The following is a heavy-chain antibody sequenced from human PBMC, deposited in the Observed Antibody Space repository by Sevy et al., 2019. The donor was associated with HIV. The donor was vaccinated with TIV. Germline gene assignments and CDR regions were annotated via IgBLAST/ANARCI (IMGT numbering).Heavy chain of an antibody. CDR2: VDPSAGNT. CDR3: VRADPDQHFDS. Sequence: ASVKVSCKASGDTFTNNYIHWVRQAPGQGLEWVGMVDPSAGNTTYAQKFQGRVTMTRDTSTRILYMDLSSLRSEDTAVYYCVRADPDQHFDSWGQGTLVTVSS. CDR1: GDTFTNNY. V-gene: IGHV1-46*01. J-gene: IGHJ4*02.